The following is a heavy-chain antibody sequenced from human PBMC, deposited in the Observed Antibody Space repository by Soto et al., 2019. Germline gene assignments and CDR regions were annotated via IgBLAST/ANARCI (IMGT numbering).Heavy chain of an antibody. J-gene: IGHJ4*02. Sequence: PGGSLRLPCAASGXTFSTYAMNWVRQAPGKGLEWVSGISGSGDSTYYADSVKGRFTVSRDNSKNTLYLQMNSLRAEDTAVFYCAKERSSGWSFDYWGQGTLVTVSS. V-gene: IGHV3-23*01. CDR1: GXTFSTYA. CDR2: ISGSGDST. D-gene: IGHD6-19*01. CDR3: AKERSSGWSFDY.